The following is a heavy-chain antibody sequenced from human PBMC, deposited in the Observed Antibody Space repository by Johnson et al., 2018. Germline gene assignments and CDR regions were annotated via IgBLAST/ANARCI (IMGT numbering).Heavy chain of an antibody. Sequence: VQLVQSGGGLVKPGGSXRLSCAASGFTFSNAWMNWVRQAPGKGLEWVGRIKSKTDGGTTEYAAPGKGRFTISRDDSKNTLYLQMNSLRAEDTAIYYCAKDGRRELLVDYGMDVWGQGTTVTVSS. V-gene: IGHV3-15*07. CDR2: IKSKTDGGTT. CDR1: GFTFSNAW. J-gene: IGHJ6*02. CDR3: AKDGRRELLVDYGMDV. D-gene: IGHD1-26*01.